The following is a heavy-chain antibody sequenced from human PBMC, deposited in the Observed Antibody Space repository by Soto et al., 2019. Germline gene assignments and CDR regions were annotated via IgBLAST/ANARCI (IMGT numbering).Heavy chain of an antibody. D-gene: IGHD4-17*01. V-gene: IGHV1-69*13. Sequence: SVKVSCKASGTTFSNYAIGWVRQAPGQGLEWMGGIILPFGTPNYAQKFQGRVTITADESMTTAFMELRGLRSEDTAVYFCVRGADYEVYFVYLGQGTLVSV. J-gene: IGHJ4*02. CDR2: IILPFGTP. CDR3: VRGADYEVYFVY. CDR1: GTTFSNYA.